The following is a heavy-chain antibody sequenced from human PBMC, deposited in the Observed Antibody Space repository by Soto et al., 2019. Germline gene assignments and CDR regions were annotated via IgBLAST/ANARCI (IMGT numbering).Heavy chain of an antibody. CDR3: ASVYGGNSNFDY. Sequence: QVQLVQSGAEVKKPGASVKVSCKASGYTFTSYGISWVRQAPGQGLEWMGWISAYNGNTNYAQKFQGRVSMTRDTSISTAYMELSRLRSDDTAVYYCASVYGGNSNFDYWGQGTLVTVSS. D-gene: IGHD2-21*02. CDR1: GYTFTSYG. J-gene: IGHJ4*02. CDR2: ISAYNGNT. V-gene: IGHV1-18*01.